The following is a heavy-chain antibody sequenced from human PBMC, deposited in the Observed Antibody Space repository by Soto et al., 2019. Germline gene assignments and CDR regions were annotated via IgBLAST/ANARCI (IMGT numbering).Heavy chain of an antibody. CDR1: DFTISSFA. V-gene: IGHV3-23*01. Sequence: PGGSLRLSCAASDFTISSFAVSWVRQAAGKGLEWVSAISDSGASTFYADSVKGRFTISRGNSKNTLYLQMSSLRAEDTAIYYSAINRYDFWSAFGIWGKGTMVTVSS. CDR2: ISDSGAST. CDR3: AINRYDFWSAFGI. D-gene: IGHD3-3*01. J-gene: IGHJ3*02.